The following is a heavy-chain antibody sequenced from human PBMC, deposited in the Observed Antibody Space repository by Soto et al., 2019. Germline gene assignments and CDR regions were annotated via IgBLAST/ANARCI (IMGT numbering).Heavy chain of an antibody. J-gene: IGHJ4*02. V-gene: IGHV1-8*01. CDR3: ERRKERSGTNYFDY. Sequence: SVKVACKASGYTFPTYDITWVRQAPGQGLEWMGWMNPYTGKAGYAQKFQGRVTMTRDNSISTAYMELSSLRSEDTAVYYCERRKERSGTNYFDYWGLGTLVTVS. CDR2: MNPYTGKA. CDR1: GYTFPTYD. D-gene: IGHD6-25*01.